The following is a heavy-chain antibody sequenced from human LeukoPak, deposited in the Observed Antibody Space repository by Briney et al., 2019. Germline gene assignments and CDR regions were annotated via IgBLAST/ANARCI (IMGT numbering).Heavy chain of an antibody. Sequence: PSETLSLTCTVSGGSISSSSYYWGWIRQPPGKGLEWIGSIYYSGSTYYNPSLKSRVTISVDTSKNQFSLKLSSVIAADTAVYYCARHRTAYYYDHGWFDPWGQGTLVTVSS. CDR1: GGSISSSSYY. CDR2: IYYSGST. D-gene: IGHD3-3*01. CDR3: ARHRTAYYYDHGWFDP. J-gene: IGHJ5*02. V-gene: IGHV4-39*01.